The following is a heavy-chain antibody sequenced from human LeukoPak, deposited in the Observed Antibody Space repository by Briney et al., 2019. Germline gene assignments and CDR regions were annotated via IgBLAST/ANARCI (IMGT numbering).Heavy chain of an antibody. Sequence: GRSLRLSCAGSGSTFRSYAMHWVRQAPGKGLEWVAVISYDGSNKDYADSVKGRFTISRDNSKNTLFLQMNSLRAEDTAVYYCAREIFNGFDIWGQGTMVTVS. CDR1: GSTFRSYA. CDR3: AREIFNGFDI. J-gene: IGHJ3*02. CDR2: ISYDGSNK. V-gene: IGHV3-30-3*01.